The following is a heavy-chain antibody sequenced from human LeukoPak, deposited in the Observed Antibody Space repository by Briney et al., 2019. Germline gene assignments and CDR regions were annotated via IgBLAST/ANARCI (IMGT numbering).Heavy chain of an antibody. V-gene: IGHV4-30-2*01. CDR3: ATPDGKDAFDI. CDR2: IYHSGST. D-gene: IGHD5-24*01. Sequence: SETLSLTCTVSGGSISSGGYYWSWIRQPPGKGLEWIGYIYHSGSTYYNPSLKSRVTISVDRSKNQFSLKLSSVTAADTAVYYCATPDGKDAFDIWGQGTMVTVSS. J-gene: IGHJ3*02. CDR1: GGSISSGGYY.